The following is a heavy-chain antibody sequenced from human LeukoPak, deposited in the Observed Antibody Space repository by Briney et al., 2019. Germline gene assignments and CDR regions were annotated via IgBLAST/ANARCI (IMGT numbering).Heavy chain of an antibody. CDR1: GFTFSSYS. V-gene: IGHV3-48*01. Sequence: GGSLRLSCAASGFTFSSYSMNWVRQAPGKGLEWVSYISSSSSTIYYADSVKGRFTISRDNAKNSLYLQMNSLRAEDTAVYYCARPPLAVAPYPYYYMDVWGKGTTVTVSS. J-gene: IGHJ6*03. D-gene: IGHD6-19*01. CDR3: ARPPLAVAPYPYYYMDV. CDR2: ISSSSSTI.